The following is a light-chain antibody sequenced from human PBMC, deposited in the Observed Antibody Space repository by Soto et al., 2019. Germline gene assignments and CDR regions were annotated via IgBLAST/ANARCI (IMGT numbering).Light chain of an antibody. CDR1: QSLLHSDGYNY. Sequence: DIVMTQSPLSLPDTPGEPASISCRSSQSLLHSDGYNYLDWYLQKPGQSPQLLIYLGSNRASGVPDRFSGSGSGTDFTLKISRVEAEDVGVYYCMQALQTPATFGQGTKVEIK. CDR3: MQALQTPAT. CDR2: LGS. J-gene: IGKJ1*01. V-gene: IGKV2-28*01.